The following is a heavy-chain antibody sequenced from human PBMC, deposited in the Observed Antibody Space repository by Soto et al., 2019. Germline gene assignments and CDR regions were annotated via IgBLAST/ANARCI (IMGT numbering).Heavy chain of an antibody. CDR3: ARESLSPNDAFDI. J-gene: IGHJ3*02. CDR2: TYYRSKWDN. CDR1: GDSVSSTIAA. Sequence: SQTLSLTCAISGDSVSSTIAAWNWIRQSPSRGLEWLGRTYYRSKWDNGYAVPVRGRITINPDTSKNQVSLQLSSVTPEDTAVYYCARESLSPNDAFDIWGQGTMVTVSS. V-gene: IGHV6-1*01.